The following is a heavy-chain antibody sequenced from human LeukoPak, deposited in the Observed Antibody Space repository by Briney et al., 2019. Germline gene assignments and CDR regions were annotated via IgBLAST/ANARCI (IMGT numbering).Heavy chain of an antibody. CDR2: MNPNSGNT. CDR3: ARGPNYYGSGSYYPYYMDV. D-gene: IGHD3-10*01. Sequence: ASVKVSCKASGYTFTSYDINWVRQATGQGLEWMGWMNPNSGNTGYAQKFQGRVTMTRNTSISTAYMELSSLRSEDTAVYYCARGPNYYGSGSYYPYYMDVWGKGTTVTASS. V-gene: IGHV1-8*01. J-gene: IGHJ6*03. CDR1: GYTFTSYD.